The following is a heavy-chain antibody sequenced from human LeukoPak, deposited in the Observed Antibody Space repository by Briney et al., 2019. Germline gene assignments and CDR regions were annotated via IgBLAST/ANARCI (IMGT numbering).Heavy chain of an antibody. V-gene: IGHV3-74*01. CDR3: AKASSGWNNWFDP. D-gene: IGHD6-19*01. J-gene: IGHJ5*02. CDR1: GFTFSSYW. Sequence: GGSLRLSCAASGFTFSSYWMHWVRQAPGKGLVWISRINSDGSSTSYADSVKGRFTISRDNSKNSLYLQMNSLRAEDTALYYCAKASSGWNNWFDPWGQGTLVTVSS. CDR2: INSDGSST.